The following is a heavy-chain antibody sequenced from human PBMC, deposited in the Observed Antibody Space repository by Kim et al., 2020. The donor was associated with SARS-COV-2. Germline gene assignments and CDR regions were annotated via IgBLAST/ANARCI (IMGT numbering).Heavy chain of an antibody. CDR3: TRYEWWSFDY. V-gene: IGHV3-73*01. D-gene: IGHD2-15*01. CDR1: GYMFSGSV. Sequence: GGSLRLSCVASGYMFSGSVLHWVRQAPGKGLEWVCRIRRKVDNYATVYAASLEGRFTISRDDSKNTAYLQMNSLKTEDTAVYYWTRYEWWSFDYWGQGTLVTVSS. CDR2: IRRKVDNYAT. J-gene: IGHJ4*02.